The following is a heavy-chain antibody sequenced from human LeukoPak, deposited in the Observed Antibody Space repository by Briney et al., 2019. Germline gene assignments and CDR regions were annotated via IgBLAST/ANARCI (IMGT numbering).Heavy chain of an antibody. Sequence: QPGGSLRLSCAASGFTFSSYGMHWVRQAPGKGLEWVAVISYDGSNKYYADSVKGRFTISRDNSKNTLFLHMNTLRAEDTAIYYCAKDRTVGASYWYFDLWGRGTLVTVSS. CDR1: GFTFSSYG. CDR3: AKDRTVGASYWYFDL. CDR2: ISYDGSNK. J-gene: IGHJ2*01. D-gene: IGHD1-26*01. V-gene: IGHV3-30*18.